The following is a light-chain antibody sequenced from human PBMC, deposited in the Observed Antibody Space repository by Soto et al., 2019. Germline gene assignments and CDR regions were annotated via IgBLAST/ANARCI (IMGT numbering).Light chain of an antibody. J-gene: IGKJ1*01. CDR3: QQYNNCPLT. V-gene: IGKV3-15*01. Sequence: EIVMTQSPATLSVSPGERATLSCRASQSVSSNLAWYQQKPGQAPRLLIYGASTSATGIPARFSGSGSGTEFTLTISSLQSQDFSVYYCQQYNNCPLTFGQGTKVEIK. CDR2: GAS. CDR1: QSVSSN.